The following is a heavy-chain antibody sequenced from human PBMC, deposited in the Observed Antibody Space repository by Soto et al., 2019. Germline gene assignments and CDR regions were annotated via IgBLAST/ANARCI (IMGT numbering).Heavy chain of an antibody. J-gene: IGHJ6*02. CDR2: IRSKAYGGTT. CDR1: GFTFGDYA. D-gene: IGHD4-17*01. Sequence: GGSLRLSCTASGFTFGDYAMSWFRQAPGKGLEWVGFIRSKAYGGTTEYAASVKGRFTISRDDSKSIAYLQMNSLKTEDTAVYYCTRDYGGNSENPYGMDVWGQGTTVTVSS. CDR3: TRDYGGNSENPYGMDV. V-gene: IGHV3-49*03.